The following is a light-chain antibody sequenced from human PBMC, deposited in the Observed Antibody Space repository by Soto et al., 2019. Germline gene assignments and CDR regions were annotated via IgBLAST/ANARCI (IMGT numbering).Light chain of an antibody. CDR2: AAS. CDR3: QQSYGTPLT. Sequence: DMEMTQSPSSLSASVGDRVTITCRASQSISNYLNWYQHKPGKVPKLLIYAASTLQSGVPTRFSGSGSGTDFTLTIHSLQQEDFATYYCQQSYGTPLTFGGGTKIQIK. J-gene: IGKJ4*01. V-gene: IGKV1-39*01. CDR1: QSISNY.